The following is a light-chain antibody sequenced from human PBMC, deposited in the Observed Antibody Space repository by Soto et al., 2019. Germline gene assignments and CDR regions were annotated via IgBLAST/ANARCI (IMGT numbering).Light chain of an antibody. Sequence: IQMTQSPSTLSASVGDRVTITCRASQNINNYLNWYQQKPGKAPRLMIYAASTLQRGVPSRFSGSGSGTDFTLTISSLQPEDFATFYCQQSYSSPRTFGQGTKVDIK. V-gene: IGKV1-39*01. J-gene: IGKJ1*01. CDR2: AAS. CDR1: QNINNY. CDR3: QQSYSSPRT.